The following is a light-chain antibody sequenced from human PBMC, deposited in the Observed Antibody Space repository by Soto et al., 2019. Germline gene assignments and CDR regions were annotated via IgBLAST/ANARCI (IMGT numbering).Light chain of an antibody. V-gene: IGLV1-40*01. CDR3: QSYASSLSGWV. Sequence: QSVLTQPPSVSGAPGQRVTISCTGSSSNIGAGYGVHWYQQLPGTAPKLLIYVNSNRPSGVPDRFSGSKSGTSASLATTGLRVEDEADYYCQSYASSLSGWVFGGGTKLTVL. CDR1: SSNIGAGYG. CDR2: VNS. J-gene: IGLJ3*02.